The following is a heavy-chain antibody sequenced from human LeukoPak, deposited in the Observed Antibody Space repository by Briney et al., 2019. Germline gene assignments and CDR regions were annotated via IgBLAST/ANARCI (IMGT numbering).Heavy chain of an antibody. CDR2: IYTSGST. V-gene: IGHV4-4*07. CDR3: ARDKWFGEFDY. CDR1: GGSISSYY. Sequence: ASETLSLTCTVSGGSISSYYWSWIRQPAGKGLEWIGRIYTSGSTNYNPSLKSRVTMSVDTSKNQFSLKLSSVTAADAAVYYCARDKWFGEFDYWGQGTLVTVSS. J-gene: IGHJ4*02. D-gene: IGHD3-10*01.